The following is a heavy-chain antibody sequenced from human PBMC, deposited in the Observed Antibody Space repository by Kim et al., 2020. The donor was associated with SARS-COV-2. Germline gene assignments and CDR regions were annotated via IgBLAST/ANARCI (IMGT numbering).Heavy chain of an antibody. D-gene: IGHD6-19*01. Sequence: ASVKVSCKASGYTFTGYYMHWVRQAPGQGLEWMGWINPNSGGTNYAQKFQGRVTMTRDTSISTAYMELSRLRSDDTAVYYCARLLAVAGTGLDAFDIWGQGTMVTVSS. CDR1: GYTFTGYY. J-gene: IGHJ3*02. V-gene: IGHV1-2*02. CDR3: ARLLAVAGTGLDAFDI. CDR2: INPNSGGT.